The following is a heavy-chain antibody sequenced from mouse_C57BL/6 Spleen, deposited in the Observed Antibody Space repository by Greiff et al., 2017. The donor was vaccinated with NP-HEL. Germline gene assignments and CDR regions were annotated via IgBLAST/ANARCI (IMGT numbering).Heavy chain of an antibody. D-gene: IGHD1-1*01. V-gene: IGHV1-82*01. CDR3: ARGDYYGSSYGYFDY. J-gene: IGHJ2*01. Sequence: VQLLESGPELVKPGASVKISCKASGYAFSSSWMNWVKQRPGKGLEWIGRIYPGDGDTNYNGKFKGKATLTADKSSSTAYMQLSSLTSEDSAVYFCARGDYYGSSYGYFDYWGQGTTLTVSS. CDR2: IYPGDGDT. CDR1: GYAFSSSW.